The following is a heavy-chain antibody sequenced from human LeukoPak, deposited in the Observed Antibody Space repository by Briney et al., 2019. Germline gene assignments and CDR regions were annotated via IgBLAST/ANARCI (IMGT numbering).Heavy chain of an antibody. Sequence: GGSLRLSCAASGFTFSSYGMHWVRQAPGKGLEWVAVISYEGSNKYYADSVKGRFTISRDNSKNTLYLQMNSLRAEDTAVYYCAKELRGYSYGLRNNWFDPWGQGTLVTVSS. D-gene: IGHD5-18*01. CDR2: ISYEGSNK. CDR3: AKELRGYSYGLRNNWFDP. J-gene: IGHJ5*02. V-gene: IGHV3-30*18. CDR1: GFTFSSYG.